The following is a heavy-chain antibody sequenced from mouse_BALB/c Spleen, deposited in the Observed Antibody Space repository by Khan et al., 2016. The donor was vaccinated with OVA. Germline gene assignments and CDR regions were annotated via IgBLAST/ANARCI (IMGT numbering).Heavy chain of an antibody. CDR2: INPYNGAT. D-gene: IGHD4-1*01. V-gene: IGHV1S136*01. Sequence: EVQLQQSGPELVKPGTSVKMSCKASGYIFTNYLIHWVKQKPGQGLEWIGYINPYNGATKYNEKFKGKATLTSDKSSITAYLELSRLTSEASAVYSCARGNCQSYYFDYWGQGSTLTVSS. CDR3: ARGNCQSYYFDY. J-gene: IGHJ2*01. CDR1: GYIFTNYL.